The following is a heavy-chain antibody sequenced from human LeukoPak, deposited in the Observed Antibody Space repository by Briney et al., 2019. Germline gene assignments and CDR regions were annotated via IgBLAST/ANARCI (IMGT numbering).Heavy chain of an antibody. D-gene: IGHD6-6*01. CDR3: ARHFLAARSGGRFDP. V-gene: IGHV4-61*07. J-gene: IGHJ5*02. Sequence: GSTNYNPSLKSRVTISVDTSRNQFSLKLSSVTAADTAVYYCARHFLAARSGGRFDPWGQGTLVTVSS. CDR2: GST.